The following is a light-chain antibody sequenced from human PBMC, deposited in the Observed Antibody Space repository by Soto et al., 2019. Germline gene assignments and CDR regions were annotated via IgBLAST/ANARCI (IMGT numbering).Light chain of an antibody. J-gene: IGKJ5*01. CDR1: QSISRN. Sequence: DIQMTQSPSSLSASVGDRVSITCRASQSISRNLNWFQQKPGEAPNLLIYTASTLHSGVPSRFSGSGSGTDFTLTISSLQPEDFATYYCQQSYDHPLTFGQGTRLEIK. CDR2: TAS. V-gene: IGKV1-39*01. CDR3: QQSYDHPLT.